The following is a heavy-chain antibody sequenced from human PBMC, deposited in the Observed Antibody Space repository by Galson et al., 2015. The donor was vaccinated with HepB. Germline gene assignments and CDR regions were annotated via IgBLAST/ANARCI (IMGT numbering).Heavy chain of an antibody. CDR1: GFTFSSYA. V-gene: IGHV3-30*04. Sequence: SLRLSCAASGFTFSSYAMHWVRQAPGKGLEWVAVISYDGSNKYYADSVTGRFTISRDNSKNTLYLQMNSLRAEDTAVYYCARDCEGVPQCGWGFDYWGQGTLVTVSS. D-gene: IGHD6-19*01. CDR2: ISYDGSNK. J-gene: IGHJ4*02. CDR3: ARDCEGVPQCGWGFDY.